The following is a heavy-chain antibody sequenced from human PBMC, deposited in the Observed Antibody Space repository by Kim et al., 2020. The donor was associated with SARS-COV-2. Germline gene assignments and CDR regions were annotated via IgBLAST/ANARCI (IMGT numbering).Heavy chain of an antibody. Sequence: PSLKSRVTISVDASKNPFSLKLSSVTAADTAVYYCARRGTVAGTSWFDPWGQGTLVTVSS. V-gene: IGHV4-39*07. CDR3: ARRGTVAGTSWFDP. D-gene: IGHD6-19*01. J-gene: IGHJ5*02.